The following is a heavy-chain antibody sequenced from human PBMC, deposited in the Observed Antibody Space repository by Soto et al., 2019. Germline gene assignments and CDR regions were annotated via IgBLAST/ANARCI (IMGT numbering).Heavy chain of an antibody. CDR1: GVTFGDHG. Sequence: AGGSLRHCCEASGVTFGDHGVSRIRQATGKGLEWVSYISSSGSTIYYADSVKGRFTISRDNAKDSLYLQMNSLRAEDTAVYYCARDYSSSRYYGMDVWGQGTTVTVSS. V-gene: IGHV3-11*01. CDR3: ARDYSSSRYYGMDV. J-gene: IGHJ6*02. CDR2: ISSSGSTI. D-gene: IGHD6-6*01.